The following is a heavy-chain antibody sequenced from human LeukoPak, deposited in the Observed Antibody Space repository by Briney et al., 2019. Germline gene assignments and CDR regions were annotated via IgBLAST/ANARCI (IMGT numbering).Heavy chain of an antibody. CDR2: TYYRSKWYT. V-gene: IGHV6-1*01. D-gene: IGHD1-26*01. CDR3: ARRDLEEQLKWFGP. J-gene: IGHJ5*02. CDR1: GDSVSSKSAT. Sequence: SQTLSLTCAISGDSVSSKSATWNWIRQSPSRGLEWLGRTYYRSKWYTDCAFFVKSRITINPDTSKNQFSLQLNSVTPEDTAVYYCARRDLEEQLKWFGPWGQGTLVTVSS.